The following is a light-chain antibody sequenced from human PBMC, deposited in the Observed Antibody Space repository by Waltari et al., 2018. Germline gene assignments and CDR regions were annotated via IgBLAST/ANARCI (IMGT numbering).Light chain of an antibody. J-gene: IGKJ2*01. CDR3: QQYNTYLYT. Sequence: DIQMTQSPSTLSASVGDRVTITCRASQNINTWLAWHQQKPGKAPKLLTYKASTLESGVPSMFSGSWSGTEFTLTISSLQPDDVATYFCQQYNTYLYTFGPGTRLEI. V-gene: IGKV1-5*03. CDR2: KAS. CDR1: QNINTW.